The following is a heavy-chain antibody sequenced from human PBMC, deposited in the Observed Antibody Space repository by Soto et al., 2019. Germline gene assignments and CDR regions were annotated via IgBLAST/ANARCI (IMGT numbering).Heavy chain of an antibody. D-gene: IGHD1-1*01. CDR2: IYATGTN. CDR1: GASISGYY. J-gene: IGHJ5*02. V-gene: IGHV4-4*07. CDR3: VRDGTKTLRDWFDP. Sequence: SETLSLTCTVSGASISGYYWSWIRKCAGKGLEWIGRIYATGTNDYTPSLKSRVMMSVDTSKKQFSLKLRSVTAADTAIYYCVRDGTKTLRDWFDPWGQG.